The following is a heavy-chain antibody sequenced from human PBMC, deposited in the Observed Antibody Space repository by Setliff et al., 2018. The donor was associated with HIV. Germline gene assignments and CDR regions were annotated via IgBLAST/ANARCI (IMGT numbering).Heavy chain of an antibody. CDR3: TRRYYGSGSPDY. Sequence: LSCAASGFTFSGSAMHWVRQASGKGLEWVGRIRSKANSYATACAASVKGRFTISRDDSKNTAYLQMNSLKTEDTAVYYCTRRYYGSGSPDYWGQGTLVTVSS. D-gene: IGHD3-10*01. V-gene: IGHV3-73*01. J-gene: IGHJ4*02. CDR2: IRSKANSYAT. CDR1: GFTFSGSA.